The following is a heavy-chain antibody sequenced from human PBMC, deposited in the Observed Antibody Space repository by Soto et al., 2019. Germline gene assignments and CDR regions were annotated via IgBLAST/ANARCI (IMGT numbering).Heavy chain of an antibody. V-gene: IGHV3-48*01. CDR1: GFTFNTYS. D-gene: IGHD3-10*01. Sequence: EVQLVESGGGLVQPGGSLRLSCAASGFTFNTYSMVWVRQAPGKGLEWVSYISSASSTMYYADSVKGRFTISRDNAKNSLYLQMNSLRAEDTAVYYCARTEFGELRIGYWGQGTPVTVSS. CDR2: ISSASSTM. CDR3: ARTEFGELRIGY. J-gene: IGHJ4*02.